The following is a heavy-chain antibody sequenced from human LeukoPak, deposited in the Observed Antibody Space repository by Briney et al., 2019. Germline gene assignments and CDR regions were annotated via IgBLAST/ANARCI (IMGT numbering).Heavy chain of an antibody. CDR3: ARVRETAATDAFDI. CDR1: DFTVSGNY. D-gene: IGHD6-13*01. Sequence: GGSLRLSCAASDFTVSGNYMSWVRQAPGKGLEWVSVSYSGGTIYYADSVKGRFTISRDNAKNSLYLQMNSLRAEDTAVYYCARVRETAATDAFDIWGQGTMVTLSS. J-gene: IGHJ3*02. CDR2: SYSGGTI. V-gene: IGHV3-53*01.